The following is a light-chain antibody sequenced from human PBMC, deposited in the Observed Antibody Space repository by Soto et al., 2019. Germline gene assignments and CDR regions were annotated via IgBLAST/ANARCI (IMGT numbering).Light chain of an antibody. CDR1: QIVSSY. CDR2: DAS. Sequence: EILLTQSPATLSLSPGERATLSCRASQIVSSYLAWYQQKPGQAPRLLLYDASNRATGIPARFSGSGSGTDFTLTISSLEPEDFAVYYCQQRSNWPPTWTFGQGTKVDI. V-gene: IGKV3-11*01. J-gene: IGKJ1*01. CDR3: QQRSNWPPTWT.